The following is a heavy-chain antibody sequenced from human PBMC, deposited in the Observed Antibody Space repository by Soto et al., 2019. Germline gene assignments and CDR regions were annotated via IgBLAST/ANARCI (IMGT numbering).Heavy chain of an antibody. D-gene: IGHD6-13*01. CDR2: INAGNGNT. CDR1: GYTFTSYA. CDR3: ARTPYHVGSSWPFDY. Sequence: ASVKVSCKASGYTFTSYAMHWVRQAPGQRLEWMGWINAGNGNTKYSQKFQGRVTITRDTSTSTAYMELRSLRSDDTAVYYCARTPYHVGSSWPFDYWGQGTLVTVSS. J-gene: IGHJ4*02. V-gene: IGHV1-3*01.